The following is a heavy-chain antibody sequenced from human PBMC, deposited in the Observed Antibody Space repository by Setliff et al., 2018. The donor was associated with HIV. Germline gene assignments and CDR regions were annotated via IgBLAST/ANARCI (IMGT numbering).Heavy chain of an antibody. V-gene: IGHV3-21*01. CDR2: ISSSSYYI. CDR3: ASVLRYYGSGSYPFGY. J-gene: IGHJ4*02. D-gene: IGHD3-10*01. Sequence: PGGSLRLSCAASGFTFSSYTMNWVRQAPGKGLEWVSSISSSSYYIYYADSVKGRFTISRDNAKNSLYLQMNSLRAEDTAVYYCASVLRYYGSGSYPFGYWGQGTLVTVS. CDR1: GFTFSSYT.